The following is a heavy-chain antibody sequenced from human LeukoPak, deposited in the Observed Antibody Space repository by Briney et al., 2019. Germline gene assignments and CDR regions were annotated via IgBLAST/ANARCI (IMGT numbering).Heavy chain of an antibody. CDR3: AREDAFDI. CDR1: GFTFRTYA. Sequence: GGSLRLSCAASGFTFRTYAMNWVRQAPGKGLEWVAFIRFDGTVTEYADSVKGRFTISRDNAKNSLYLQMNSLRAEDTAVYYCAREDAFDIWGQGTMVTVSS. V-gene: IGHV3-30*02. J-gene: IGHJ3*02. CDR2: IRFDGTVT.